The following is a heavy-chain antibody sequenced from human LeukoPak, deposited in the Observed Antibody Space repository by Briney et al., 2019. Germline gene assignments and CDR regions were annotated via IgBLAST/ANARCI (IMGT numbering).Heavy chain of an antibody. CDR2: IYYTGST. D-gene: IGHD3-10*01. Sequence: SETLSLTCTVSGGPISSYYWGWIRQPPGKGLEWIGYIYYTGSTNCNPSLRSRVTISVDSSKNQFSLKVNSVTAADTAVYYCARGDYFGSGLGDWGQGTLVTVSS. J-gene: IGHJ4*02. CDR1: GGPISSYY. CDR3: ARGDYFGSGLGD. V-gene: IGHV4-59*01.